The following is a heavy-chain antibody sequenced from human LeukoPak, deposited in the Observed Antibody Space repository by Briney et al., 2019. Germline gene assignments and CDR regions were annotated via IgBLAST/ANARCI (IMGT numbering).Heavy chain of an antibody. CDR1: GHTFTSYG. CDR2: ISAYNGNT. J-gene: IGHJ5*02. Sequence: GASVKVSCKASGHTFTSYGISWVRQAPGQGLEWMGWISAYNGNTNYAQKLQGRVTITTDTSTSTAYMELRSLRSDDTAVYYCARDGRERNRSWFDPWGQGTLVTVSS. V-gene: IGHV1-18*01. D-gene: IGHD1-26*01. CDR3: ARDGRERNRSWFDP.